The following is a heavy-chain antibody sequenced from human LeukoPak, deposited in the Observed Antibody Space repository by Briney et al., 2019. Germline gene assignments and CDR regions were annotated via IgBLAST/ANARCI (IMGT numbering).Heavy chain of an antibody. V-gene: IGHV1-18*01. J-gene: IGHJ3*02. CDR1: GYTFTSYG. CDR2: ISAYNGNT. CDR3: ARGVDGSSWYDAFDI. D-gene: IGHD6-13*01. Sequence: ASVKVSCKASGYTFTSYGISWVRQAPGEGLEWMGWISAYNGNTNYALKLQGRVTMTTDTSTSTAYMELRSLRSDDTAVYYRARGVDGSSWYDAFDIWGQGTMVTVSS.